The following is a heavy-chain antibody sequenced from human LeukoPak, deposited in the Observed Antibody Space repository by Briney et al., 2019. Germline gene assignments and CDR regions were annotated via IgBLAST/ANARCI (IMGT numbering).Heavy chain of an antibody. CDR1: GGSISSGGYY. Sequence: PSETLSLTCTVSGGSISSGGYYWSWIRQPPGKGLEWIGYIYHSGSTFYNPSLKSRVTISVDRSKNQFSLKLSSMTAADTAVYYCAREEVRGVIIQGFDPWGQGTLVTVSS. J-gene: IGHJ5*02. CDR2: IYHSGST. D-gene: IGHD3-10*01. CDR3: AREEVRGVIIQGFDP. V-gene: IGHV4-30-2*01.